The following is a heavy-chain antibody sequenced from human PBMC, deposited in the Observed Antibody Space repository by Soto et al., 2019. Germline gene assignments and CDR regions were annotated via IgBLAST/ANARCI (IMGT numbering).Heavy chain of an antibody. CDR2: IYWDDDK. V-gene: IGHV2-5*02. Sequence: GLDLEWLALIYWDDDKRYSPSLKSRLTITKDTSKNQVVLTMTNMDPVDTATYYCAHSWMVPYCGGDCLPFDYWGQGTLVTVSS. J-gene: IGHJ4*02. CDR3: AHSWMVPYCGGDCLPFDY. D-gene: IGHD2-21*02.